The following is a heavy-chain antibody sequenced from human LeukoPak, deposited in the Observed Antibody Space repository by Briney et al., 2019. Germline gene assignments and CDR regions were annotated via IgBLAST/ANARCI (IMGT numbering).Heavy chain of an antibody. V-gene: IGHV3-30*18. CDR3: AKPELSFDWSYYFDY. J-gene: IGHJ4*02. Sequence: GGSLRLSCAASGFTFSSYGMHWVRQAPGKGLEWVAVISYDGSNKYYADSVKGRFTISRDNSKNTLYLQMNSLRAEDTAVYYCAKPELSFDWSYYFDYWGQGTLVTVSS. CDR1: GFTFSSYG. CDR2: ISYDGSNK. D-gene: IGHD3-9*01.